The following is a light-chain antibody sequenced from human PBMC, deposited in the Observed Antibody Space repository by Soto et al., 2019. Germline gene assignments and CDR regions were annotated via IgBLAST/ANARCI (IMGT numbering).Light chain of an antibody. CDR3: QQSYSLTWT. J-gene: IGKJ1*01. CDR2: SAS. V-gene: IGKV1-39*01. CDR1: QSISTY. Sequence: DIQMTQSPSSLSASVGDRVTITCRASQSISTYLNWYQQKPGKAPEFLIYSASSLQSGVPSRFSGSGSGTDFTLTINSLQPEDFATYYCQQSYSLTWTFGQGTKVDIK.